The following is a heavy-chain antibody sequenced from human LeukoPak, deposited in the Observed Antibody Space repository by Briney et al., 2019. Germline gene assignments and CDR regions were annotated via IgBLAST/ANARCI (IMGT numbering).Heavy chain of an antibody. Sequence: QAGGSLRLSCAGSGFTFNSPSWMSWVRQAPGKGLEWVANINADGSRKYYVDSVKGRFTISKDNAKKSLYLEMNSLTAEDTAVYYCARSERWAQGTLVTVSS. CDR1: GFTFNSPSW. CDR3: ARSER. J-gene: IGHJ4*02. CDR2: INADGSRK. V-gene: IGHV3-7*01.